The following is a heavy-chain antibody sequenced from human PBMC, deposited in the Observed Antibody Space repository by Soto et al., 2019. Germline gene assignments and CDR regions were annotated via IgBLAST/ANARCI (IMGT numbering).Heavy chain of an antibody. CDR3: ARVKDTLILVVITLDAFDI. J-gene: IGHJ3*02. CDR1: GGSISSSSYY. Sequence: SETLSLTCTVSGGSISSSSYYWGWIRQPPGKGLEWIGSIYYSGSTYYNPSLKSRVTISVDTSKNQFSLKLSSVTAADTAVYYCARVKDTLILVVITLDAFDIWGQGTMVTV. V-gene: IGHV4-39*01. D-gene: IGHD3-22*01. CDR2: IYYSGST.